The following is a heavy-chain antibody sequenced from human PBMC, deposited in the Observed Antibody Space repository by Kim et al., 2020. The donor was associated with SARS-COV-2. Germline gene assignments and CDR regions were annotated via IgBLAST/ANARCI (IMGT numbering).Heavy chain of an antibody. V-gene: IGHV5-51*01. CDR3: ATTTVTASAFAFDI. CDR1: GYSFTNFW. Sequence: GESLKISCKGSGYSFTNFWIGWARQKPGKGLEWMGIIYPGDSDTRYSPSFQGQVTISADKATSTTYLQWSSLKASDTAMYYCATTTVTASAFAFDIWGQGTKVNVSS. CDR2: IYPGDSDT. D-gene: IGHD4-17*01. J-gene: IGHJ3*02.